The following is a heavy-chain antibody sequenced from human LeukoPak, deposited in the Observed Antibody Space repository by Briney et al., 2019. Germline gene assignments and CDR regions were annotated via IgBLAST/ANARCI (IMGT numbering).Heavy chain of an antibody. CDR3: AKSLWGGFNY. CDR2: ISGSGGST. V-gene: IGHV3-23*01. CDR1: GFTFSGYA. Sequence: PGGSLRLSCAASGFTFSGYARSWVRQAPGKGLEWVSGISGSGGSTYSADSVKGLFTISRDKSKNTLYLQMNSLRAEDPAVYYCAKSLWGGFNYWGQGTLVAVPS. D-gene: IGHD3-10*01. J-gene: IGHJ4*02.